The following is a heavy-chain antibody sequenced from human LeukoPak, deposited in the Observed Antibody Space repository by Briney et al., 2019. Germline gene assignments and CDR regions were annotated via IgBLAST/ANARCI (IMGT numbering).Heavy chain of an antibody. V-gene: IGHV4-59*12. D-gene: IGHD2-21*02. CDR3: ARGGFYCGDDCYVDN. Sequence: PSETLSLTCTVSGGSIDSYYWSWIRQPPGKGLEWIGYIYYTGSTEYHPSLKSRVTISLDTSKNQFSLKLTSVTAADTAVYYCARGGFYCGDDCYVDNWGQGTLVSVSS. J-gene: IGHJ4*02. CDR2: IYYTGST. CDR1: GGSIDSYY.